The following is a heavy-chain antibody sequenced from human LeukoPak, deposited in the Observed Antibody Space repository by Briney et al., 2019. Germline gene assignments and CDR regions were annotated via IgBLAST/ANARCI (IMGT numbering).Heavy chain of an antibody. V-gene: IGHV3-30*18. J-gene: IGHJ4*02. CDR3: AKRFYPMGPLVY. CDR1: GFTLGSYG. CDR2: ISYDGSNK. D-gene: IGHD3-16*01. Sequence: PGRSLRLSCAASGFTLGSYGMHWVRQAPGKGLEWVAVISYDGSNKYYADSVKGRFTISRDNSKNTLYLQMNSLRAEDTAVYYCAKRFYPMGPLVYSGRGTLVTVSS.